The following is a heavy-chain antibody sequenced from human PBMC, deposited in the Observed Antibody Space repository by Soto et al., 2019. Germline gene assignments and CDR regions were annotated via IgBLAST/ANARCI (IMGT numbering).Heavy chain of an antibody. V-gene: IGHV4-61*01. Sequence: QVQLQESGPRLVKASETLSLTCSVSGGSVSSGSDYWSWIRQPPGKGLEWIGYIHYSGRTNYNPSLKSRVTRSGDTAKKQFSLKVSSVTAADTVVYYCARVGGGATTVNWFDPWGQGTLVTVSS. CDR1: GGSVSSGSDY. D-gene: IGHD5-12*01. J-gene: IGHJ5*02. CDR3: ARVGGGATTVNWFDP. CDR2: IHYSGRT.